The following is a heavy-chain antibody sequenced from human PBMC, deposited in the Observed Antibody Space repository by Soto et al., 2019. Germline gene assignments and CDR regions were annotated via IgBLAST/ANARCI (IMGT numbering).Heavy chain of an antibody. V-gene: IGHV1-3*01. Sequence: ASVKVSCKASGYTFTSYAMHWVRQAPGQRLERMGWINAGNGNTKYSQKFQGRVTITRDTSASTAYMELSSLRSEDTAVYYCAWASPSYTAMVTVGFYYYGMDVWGQGTTVTVS. CDR2: INAGNGNT. CDR1: GYTFTSYA. D-gene: IGHD5-18*01. J-gene: IGHJ6*02. CDR3: AWASPSYTAMVTVGFYYYGMDV.